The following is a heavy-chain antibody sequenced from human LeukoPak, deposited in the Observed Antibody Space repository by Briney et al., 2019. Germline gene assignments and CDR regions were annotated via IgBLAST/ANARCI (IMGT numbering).Heavy chain of an antibody. J-gene: IGHJ4*02. D-gene: IGHD6-19*01. V-gene: IGHV4-34*01. CDR3: ARYSVAGLVDY. Sequence: SGTLSLTCAVYGGAFSGYYWSWIRQPPGKGLEWIGEINHSGSTNYNPSLKSRVTISVDTSKNQFSLKLSSLTAADTAVYYCARYSVAGLVDYWGQGTLVTVSS. CDR1: GGAFSGYY. CDR2: INHSGST.